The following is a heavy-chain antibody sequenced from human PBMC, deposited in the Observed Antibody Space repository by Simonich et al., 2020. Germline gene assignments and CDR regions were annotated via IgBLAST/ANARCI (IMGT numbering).Heavy chain of an antibody. D-gene: IGHD5-18*01. CDR3: ARDVDTAMVFDY. V-gene: IGHV3-21*01. CDR2: ISSGSSYI. J-gene: IGHJ4*02. CDR1: GFTFSSYS. Sequence: EVQLVESGGGLVKPGGSLRLSCAASGFTFSSYSMNWVRQAPGERLGGVSSISSGSSYIYYADSVKGRFTISRDNAKNSLYLQMNSLRAEDTAVYYCARDVDTAMVFDYWGQGTLVTVSS.